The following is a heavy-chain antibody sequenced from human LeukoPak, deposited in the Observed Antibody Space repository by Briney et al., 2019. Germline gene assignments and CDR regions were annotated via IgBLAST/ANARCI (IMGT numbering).Heavy chain of an antibody. J-gene: IGHJ6*02. V-gene: IGHV1-2*02. Sequence: ASVKVSCKASGYTFTGYYMHWVRQAPGQGLEWMGWINPNSGGTNYAQKFQGRVTMTRDTSISTAYMELSRLRSDDTAVYYCARHPTCYGSGSTHYGMDVWGQGTTVTVSS. D-gene: IGHD3-10*01. CDR3: ARHPTCYGSGSTHYGMDV. CDR1: GYTFTGYY. CDR2: INPNSGGT.